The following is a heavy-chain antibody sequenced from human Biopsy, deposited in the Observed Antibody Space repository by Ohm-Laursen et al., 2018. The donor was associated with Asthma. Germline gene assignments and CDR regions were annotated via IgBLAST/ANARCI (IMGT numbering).Heavy chain of an antibody. Sequence: SVKVSCNTSGYTFNSAGITWVRQAPGQGLEWMGWISVYNGNTKVAQKLQDRVTMTTDTSTSTAYMELRGLRSDDTAVYFCARAVDYSHYYGIDVWGQGTTVTVS. CDR2: ISVYNGNT. CDR1: GYTFNSAG. D-gene: IGHD3-10*01. CDR3: ARAVDYSHYYGIDV. V-gene: IGHV1-18*01. J-gene: IGHJ6*02.